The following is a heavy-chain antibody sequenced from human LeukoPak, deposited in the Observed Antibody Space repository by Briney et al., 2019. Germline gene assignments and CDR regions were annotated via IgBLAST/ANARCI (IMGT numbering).Heavy chain of an antibody. J-gene: IGHJ4*02. D-gene: IGHD3-10*01. V-gene: IGHV4-59*03. CDR3: AINYGSGSYGAWNYFDY. Sequence: SETLSLTCTVSGASIRSYYWSWIRQPPGKGLEWIGYISNSGSTDYNPSLKSRVTISVDTSKNEFSLKLNSVTAADTAVYYCAINYGSGSYGAWNYFDYWGQGTLVTVSS. CDR2: ISNSGST. CDR1: GASIRSYY.